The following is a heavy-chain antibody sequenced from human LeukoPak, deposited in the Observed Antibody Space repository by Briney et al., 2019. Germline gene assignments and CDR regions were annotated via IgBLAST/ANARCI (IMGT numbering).Heavy chain of an antibody. Sequence: ASLKVSCKASGGTFSSYAISWVRQAPGQGLEWMGGIIPIFGTANYAQKFQGRVTITADESTSTAYMELSSLRSEDTAVYYCARAVPGPNYYDSSGYYLTLWGQGTLVTVSS. CDR3: ARAVPGPNYYDSSGYYLTL. CDR2: IIPIFGTA. D-gene: IGHD3-22*01. V-gene: IGHV1-69*13. J-gene: IGHJ4*02. CDR1: GGTFSSYA.